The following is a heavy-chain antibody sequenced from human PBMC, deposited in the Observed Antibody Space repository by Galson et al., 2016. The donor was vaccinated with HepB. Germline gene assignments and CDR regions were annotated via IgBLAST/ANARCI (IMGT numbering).Heavy chain of an antibody. Sequence: SVKVSCKASGYDFTNYYIHWVRQAPGQGPEWMGIINPNSGSTNYALNFQGRVSLTRDTSTSTVYMELSSLRSDDTAVYYCARDHTVRYVDWLHSGLFDYWGLGTPVTVSS. J-gene: IGHJ4*02. CDR3: ARDHTVRYVDWLHSGLFDY. CDR1: GYDFTNYY. CDR2: INPNSGST. V-gene: IGHV1-46*01. D-gene: IGHD3-9*01.